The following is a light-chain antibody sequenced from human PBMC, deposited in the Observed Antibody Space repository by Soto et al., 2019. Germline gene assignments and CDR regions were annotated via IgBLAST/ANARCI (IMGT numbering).Light chain of an antibody. CDR2: GNS. Sequence: QPVLTQPPSVSGAPGQRVNISCTGSSSNIGAGYDVHWYQQLPGTAPKLLIYGNSNRPSGVPDRFSGSKSGTSASLAITGLHAEDEADYYCQYYDSSLGGWVFGGGTKVTVL. CDR3: QYYDSSLGGWV. CDR1: SSNIGAGYD. V-gene: IGLV1-40*01. J-gene: IGLJ3*02.